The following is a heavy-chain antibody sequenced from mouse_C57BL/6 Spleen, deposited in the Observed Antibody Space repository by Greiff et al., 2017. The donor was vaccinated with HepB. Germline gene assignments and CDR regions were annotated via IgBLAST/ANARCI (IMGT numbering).Heavy chain of an antibody. V-gene: IGHV6-6*01. CDR2: IRNKANNHAT. CDR3: TSHITTVVAFDY. CDR1: GFTFSDAW. D-gene: IGHD1-1*01. J-gene: IGHJ2*01. Sequence: EVKVVESGGGLVQPGGSMKLSCAASGFTFSDAWMDWVRQSPEKGLEWVAEIRNKANNHATYYAESVKGRFTISRDDSKSSVYLQMNSLRAEDTGIYYCTSHITTVVAFDYWGQGTTLTVSS.